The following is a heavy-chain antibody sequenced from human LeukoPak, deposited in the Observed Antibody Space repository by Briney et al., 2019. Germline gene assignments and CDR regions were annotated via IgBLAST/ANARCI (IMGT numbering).Heavy chain of an antibody. D-gene: IGHD1-14*01. CDR1: GFTFSSYA. Sequence: GGTLRLSCAASGFTFSSYAMSWVRQAPGKGLEWVSTISNSDGSTYYADSVKGRFSISRDNSENTLYLQMNSLRAEDTAVYYCAKATGYLLWGQGTLVTVSS. CDR3: AKATGYLL. CDR2: ISNSDGST. V-gene: IGHV3-23*01. J-gene: IGHJ4*02.